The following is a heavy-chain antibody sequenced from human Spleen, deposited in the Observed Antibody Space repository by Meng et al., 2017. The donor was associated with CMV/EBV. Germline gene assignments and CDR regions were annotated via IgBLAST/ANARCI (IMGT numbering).Heavy chain of an antibody. CDR1: GFTLRTYW. D-gene: IGHD6-13*01. V-gene: IGHV3-74*01. CDR2: IDSDGAYI. CDR3: ARVAAAGRGMDV. Sequence: LSLTCAASGFTLRTYWMHWVRQPPGKGLVWVSDIDSDGAYIHYADSVKGRFTISRDNAKNTVYLQMNSLRVEDTAVYYCARVAAAGRGMDVWGQGTTVTVSS. J-gene: IGHJ6*02.